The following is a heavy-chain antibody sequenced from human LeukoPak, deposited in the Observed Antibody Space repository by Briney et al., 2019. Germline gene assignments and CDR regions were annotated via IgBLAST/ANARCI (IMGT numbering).Heavy chain of an antibody. V-gene: IGHV3-9*01. Sequence: GRSLRLSCAASGFTFDDYAMHWVRQAPGKGLEWVSGISWNSGSIGYADSVKGRFTISRDNAKNSLYLQMNSLRAEDTALYYCAKASGVTIFGVVTSWGQGTLVTVSS. D-gene: IGHD3-3*01. CDR2: ISWNSGSI. CDR1: GFTFDDYA. CDR3: AKASGVTIFGVVTS. J-gene: IGHJ5*02.